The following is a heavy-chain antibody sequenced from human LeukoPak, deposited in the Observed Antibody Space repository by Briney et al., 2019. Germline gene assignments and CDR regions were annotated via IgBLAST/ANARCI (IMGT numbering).Heavy chain of an antibody. D-gene: IGHD3-22*01. CDR2: ISWNSGSI. Sequence: SGGSLRLSCAASGFTFDDYAMHWVRQAPGKGLEWVSGISWNSGSIGYADSVKGRFTISRDNAKNSLYLQMNSLRAEDTALYYCAREFKEYYYDSSGYYYVKVLDPWGQGTLVTVSS. CDR1: GFTFDDYA. J-gene: IGHJ5*02. CDR3: AREFKEYYYDSSGYYYVKVLDP. V-gene: IGHV3-9*01.